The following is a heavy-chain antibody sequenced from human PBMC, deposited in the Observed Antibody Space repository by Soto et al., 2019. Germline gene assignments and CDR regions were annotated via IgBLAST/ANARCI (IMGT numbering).Heavy chain of an antibody. J-gene: IGHJ6*02. V-gene: IGHV1-3*01. D-gene: IGHD1-1*01. CDR1: GYTFSTDA. Sequence: QVQVVQSGAEVKKPGASVKVSCKASGYTFSTDAIHWVRQAPGQSLEWMGWLNGGTGQTRYSQRFQDRVTITRDTSASTGYMEVSSLRPEDPAVYYCARGKGMEENYYYYGMDIWGQGTTVSVSS. CDR3: ARGKGMEENYYYYGMDI. CDR2: LNGGTGQT.